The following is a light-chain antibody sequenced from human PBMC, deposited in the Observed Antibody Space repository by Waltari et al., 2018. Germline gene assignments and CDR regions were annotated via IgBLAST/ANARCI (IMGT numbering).Light chain of an antibody. CDR2: GAS. CDR1: QSVSSSY. V-gene: IGKV3-20*01. J-gene: IGKJ2*01. Sequence: EIVFTQSPGTLSLSPGERATLSCSASQSVSSSYLAWYQQKPGQAPRLLIYGASSRATGIPDRFSGSGSGTDFTLTISRLEPEDFAVYYCQQYGSSPMYTFGQGTKLEI. CDR3: QQYGSSPMYT.